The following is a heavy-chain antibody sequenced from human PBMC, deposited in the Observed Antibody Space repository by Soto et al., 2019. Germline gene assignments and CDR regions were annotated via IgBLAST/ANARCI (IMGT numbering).Heavy chain of an antibody. D-gene: IGHD2-15*01. CDR3: AKGGYCSGGSCYLFFDY. J-gene: IGHJ4*02. CDR1: GFTFSSYA. Sequence: EVQLLESGGGLVQPGGSLRLSCAASGFTFSSYAMSWVRQAPGKGLDWVSAISGSGGSTYYADSVKGRFTISRDNSKNTLYLQMNSLRAEDTAVYYCAKGGYCSGGSCYLFFDYWGQGTLVTVSS. V-gene: IGHV3-23*01. CDR2: ISGSGGST.